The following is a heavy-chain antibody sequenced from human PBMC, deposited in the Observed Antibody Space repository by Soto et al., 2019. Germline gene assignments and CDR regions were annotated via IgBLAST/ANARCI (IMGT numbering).Heavy chain of an antibody. Sequence: ASVKVSCKASGYTFTGYYMHWVRQAPGQGLEWMGWINPNSGGTSYAQKFQGRVTMTRDTSISTAYMELSRLRSDDTAVYYCARDFIVGATNFDYWGQGTLVTVSS. CDR3: ARDFIVGATNFDY. J-gene: IGHJ4*02. CDR1: GYTFTGYY. CDR2: INPNSGGT. V-gene: IGHV1-2*02. D-gene: IGHD1-26*01.